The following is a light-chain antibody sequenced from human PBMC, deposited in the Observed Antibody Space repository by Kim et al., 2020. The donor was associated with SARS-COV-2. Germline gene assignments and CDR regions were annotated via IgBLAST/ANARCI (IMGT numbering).Light chain of an antibody. CDR3: QQRYNWPLT. CDR2: DAS. V-gene: IGKV3-11*01. J-gene: IGKJ4*01. CDR1: QSVGNL. Sequence: LSTGASAPLSCRTSQSVGNLLAWYQQRPGQAPRLLIYDASIRATGIPARFSGYGSGTDFILTISNLEPEDFAVYYCQQRYNWPLTFGGGTKVDIK.